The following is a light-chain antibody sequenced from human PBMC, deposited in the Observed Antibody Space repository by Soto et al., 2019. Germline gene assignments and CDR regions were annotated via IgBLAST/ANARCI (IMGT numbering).Light chain of an antibody. CDR1: QSISSW. V-gene: IGKV1-5*03. J-gene: IGKJ5*01. CDR2: KAS. CDR3: QQLYTLPFT. Sequence: MTQSPATLSVSPGGRATLSCRASQSISSWLAWYQQKPGKAPKLLIYKASSLESGVPSRFSGSGSGTEFTLTISGLLPEDFAAYHCQQLYTLPFTFGQGTRLEI.